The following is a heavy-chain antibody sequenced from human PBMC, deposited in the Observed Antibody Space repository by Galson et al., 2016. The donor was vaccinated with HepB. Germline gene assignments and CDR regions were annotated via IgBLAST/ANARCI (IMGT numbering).Heavy chain of an antibody. CDR1: GFSFSDYF. CDR2: IRYSGDPM. V-gene: IGHV3-11*01. Sequence: SLRLSCAASGFSFSDYFMAWIRQAPGEGLEWVSHIRYSGDPMSYADSVMGRFTISRDNDKNSLFLQMDRLGAEDSAIYYRVRSEKVNHSNREGYYCYGLDVWGQGTTVTVSS. D-gene: IGHD1-14*01. CDR3: VRSEKVNHSNREGYYCYGLDV. J-gene: IGHJ6*02.